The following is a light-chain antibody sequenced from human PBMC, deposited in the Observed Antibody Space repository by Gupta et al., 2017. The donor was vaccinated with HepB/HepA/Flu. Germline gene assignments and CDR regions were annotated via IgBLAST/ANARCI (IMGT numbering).Light chain of an antibody. Sequence: QSVLTPPPSASGTPGQRVTNSCSGSSSNIGSNYVYWYQQLPGTAPKVLIYRNNQRPSGVPDRFSGSKSGTSASLAIRGLRSEDEADYYCAAWDDSLSGLVFGGGTKLTVL. CDR2: RNN. V-gene: IGLV1-47*01. J-gene: IGLJ3*02. CDR3: AAWDDSLSGLV. CDR1: SSNIGSNY.